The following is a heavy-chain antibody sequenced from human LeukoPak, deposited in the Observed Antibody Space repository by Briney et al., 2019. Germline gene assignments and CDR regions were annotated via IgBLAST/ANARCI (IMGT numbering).Heavy chain of an antibody. CDR1: GGSISSSSYY. D-gene: IGHD6-13*01. J-gene: IGHJ6*03. CDR2: IYYSGST. Sequence: SETLSLTCTVSGGSISSSSYYWGWIRQPPGKGLEWIGSIYYSGSTYYNPSLKSRVTISVDTSKNQFSLKLSSVTAADTAVYYCARVTAAAGTGYYYMDVWGKGTTVTISS. CDR3: ARVTAAAGTGYYYMDV. V-gene: IGHV4-39*07.